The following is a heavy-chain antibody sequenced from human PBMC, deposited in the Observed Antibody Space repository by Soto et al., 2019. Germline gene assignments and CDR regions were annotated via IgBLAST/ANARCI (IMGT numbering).Heavy chain of an antibody. Sequence: QVQLVESGGGVVQPGRSLRLSCSASGFTFSSYGMHWVRQAPGKGLEWVAVIWYDGSNKYYADSVKGRFTISRDNSKNTLYMQMNRLRAEDTAVYYCARDHQDFGVVTDYFDYWGQGTLVTVS. CDR2: IWYDGSNK. V-gene: IGHV3-33*01. CDR3: ARDHQDFGVVTDYFDY. D-gene: IGHD3-3*01. CDR1: GFTFSSYG. J-gene: IGHJ4*02.